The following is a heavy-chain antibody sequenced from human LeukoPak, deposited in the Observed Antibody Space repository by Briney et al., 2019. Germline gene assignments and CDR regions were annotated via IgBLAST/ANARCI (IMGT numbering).Heavy chain of an antibody. J-gene: IGHJ4*02. V-gene: IGHV3-64*01. CDR3: AREGQLWSLDY. CDR2: ISSNGGST. Sequence: GGSLRLSCAASGFTFSSYAMHWVRQAPRKGLEYVSAISSNGGSTYYANSVKGRFTISRDNSKNTLYLQMGSLRAEDMAVYYCAREGQLWSLDYWGQGTLVTVSS. D-gene: IGHD5-18*01. CDR1: GFTFSSYA.